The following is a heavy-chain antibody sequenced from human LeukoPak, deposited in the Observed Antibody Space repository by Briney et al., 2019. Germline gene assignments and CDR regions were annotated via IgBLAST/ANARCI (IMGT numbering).Heavy chain of an antibody. D-gene: IGHD1-14*01. CDR3: ARGINSAGYYYYMDV. CDR2: ISSSSSTI. J-gene: IGHJ6*03. CDR1: GFTFSSYS. V-gene: IGHV3-48*01. Sequence: GGSLRLSCAASGFTFSSYSMNWVRQAPGKGLEWVSYISSSSSTIYYADSVKGRFTISRDNAKNSLYLQMNSLRAEDTAVYYCARGINSAGYYYYMDVWGKGTTVTVSS.